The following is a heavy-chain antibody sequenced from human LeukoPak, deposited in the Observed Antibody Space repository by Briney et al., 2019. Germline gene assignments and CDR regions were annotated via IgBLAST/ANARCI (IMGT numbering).Heavy chain of an antibody. V-gene: IGHV3-23*01. CDR3: ASGSFCTNGVCYKGFDY. J-gene: IGHJ4*02. CDR1: GFTFRSYA. D-gene: IGHD2-8*01. CDR2: ISDSGVST. Sequence: PGGSLRLSCAASGFTFRSYAVTWVRQAPGKGLEWVSTISDSGVSTHYADSVKGRFTISRDNAKNTLFLQMNSLRAEDTAVYYCASGSFCTNGVCYKGFDYWGQGTLVSVSS.